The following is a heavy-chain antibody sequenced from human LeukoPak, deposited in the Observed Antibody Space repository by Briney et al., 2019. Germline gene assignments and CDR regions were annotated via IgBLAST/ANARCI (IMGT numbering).Heavy chain of an antibody. CDR1: GGSISSSSYY. D-gene: IGHD3-10*01. CDR2: IYYSGST. J-gene: IGHJ3*02. Sequence: SETLSLTCTVSGGSISSSSYYWGWIRQPPGKGLEWIGSIYYSGSTYYNPSLKSRVTISVDTSKNQFSLKLSSVTAADTAVYYCAREDGFGEFPEAFDIWGQGTMVTVSS. V-gene: IGHV4-39*07. CDR3: AREDGFGEFPEAFDI.